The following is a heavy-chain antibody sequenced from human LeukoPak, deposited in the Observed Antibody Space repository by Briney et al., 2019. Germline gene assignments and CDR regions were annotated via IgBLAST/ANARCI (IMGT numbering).Heavy chain of an antibody. CDR3: ARRTGYYDGFDY. V-gene: IGHV4-59*01. Sequence: PSETLSLTCTVSDGSIGSYYWSWIRQPPGKGLEWIGYIYYTGSTNYSPSLKSRVTISVDTSKNQFSLKLSSVTAADTAVYYCARRTGYYDGFDYWGQGTLVTVSS. CDR1: DGSIGSYY. J-gene: IGHJ4*02. CDR2: IYYTGST. D-gene: IGHD3/OR15-3a*01.